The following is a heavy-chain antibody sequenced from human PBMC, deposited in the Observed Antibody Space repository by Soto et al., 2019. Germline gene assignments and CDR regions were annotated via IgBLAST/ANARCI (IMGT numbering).Heavy chain of an antibody. CDR2: INPSGGST. V-gene: IGHV1-46*01. CDR3: ARDIAGYSSGWYSDY. CDR1: GYTFTSYY. J-gene: IGHJ4*02. Sequence: ASVKVSCKASGYTFTSYYMHWVRQAPGQGLEWMGIINPSGGSTSYAQKFQGRVTMTRDTSTSTVYMELSSLRSEDTAVYYCARDIAGYSSGWYSDYWGQGTLVTVSS. D-gene: IGHD6-19*01.